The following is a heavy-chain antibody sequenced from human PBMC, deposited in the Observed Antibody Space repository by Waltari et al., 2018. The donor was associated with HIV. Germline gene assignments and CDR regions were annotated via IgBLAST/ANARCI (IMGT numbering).Heavy chain of an antibody. CDR2: IYTSGST. V-gene: IGHV4-4*08. Sequence: VQLVESGGGLVKPGGSLRLSCAASGFTFSNAWMSWVRQAPGKGLEWIGRIYTSGSTNYNPSLKSRVTISVDTSKNQFSLKLSSVTAADTAVYYCARTWDGYSYGYSEHFDYWGQGTLVTVSS. CDR3: ARTWDGYSYGYSEHFDY. D-gene: IGHD5-18*01. CDR1: GFTFSNAW. J-gene: IGHJ4*02.